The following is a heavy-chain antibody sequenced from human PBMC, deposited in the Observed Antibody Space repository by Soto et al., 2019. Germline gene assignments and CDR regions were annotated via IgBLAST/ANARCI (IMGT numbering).Heavy chain of an antibody. CDR1: GGSISSSNW. V-gene: IGHV4-4*02. D-gene: IGHD6-19*01. CDR2: IYHSGST. J-gene: IGHJ3*02. CDR3: ARDGIAVAGTHGWDALEI. Sequence: PSETLSLTCAVSGGSISSSNWWSWVRQPPGKGLEWIGEIYHSGSTNYNPSLKSRVTISVDKSKNQFSLKLNSVTAADTAVYYCARDGIAVAGTHGWDALEIWGQGTMDTVSS.